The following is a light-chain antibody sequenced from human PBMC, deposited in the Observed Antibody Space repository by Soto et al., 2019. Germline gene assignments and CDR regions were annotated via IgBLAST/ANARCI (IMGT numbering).Light chain of an antibody. V-gene: IGKV4-1*01. CDR2: WAS. CDR1: QSVLYSSNNNNY. CDR3: QQYSSPPLT. J-gene: IGKJ4*01. Sequence: IVRTQSPVSLAVSLGERATINCKSSQSVLYSSNNNNYLAWYQQKPGQPPKLLIYWASTRESGIPDRFSGTGSGTDFTLTISSLRAEDVAVYYCQQYSSPPLTFGGGTKVEIK.